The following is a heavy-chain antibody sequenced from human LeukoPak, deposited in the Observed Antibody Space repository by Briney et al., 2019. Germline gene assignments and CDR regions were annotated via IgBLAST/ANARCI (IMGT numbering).Heavy chain of an antibody. CDR3: ARPSSSWSYDAFDI. CDR2: IYYSGST. D-gene: IGHD6-13*01. CDR1: GGSISSYY. J-gene: IGHJ3*02. Sequence: SETLSLTCTVSGGSISSYYWSWIRQPPGKGLEWIGYIYYSGSTNYNPSLKSRVTISVDTSKNQFSLKLSSVTAADAAVYYCARPSSSWSYDAFDIWGQGTMVTVSS. V-gene: IGHV4-59*08.